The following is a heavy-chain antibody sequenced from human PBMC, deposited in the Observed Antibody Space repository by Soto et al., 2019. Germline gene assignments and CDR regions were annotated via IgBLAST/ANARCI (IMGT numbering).Heavy chain of an antibody. CDR3: ARYSGSYSRGLDY. CDR2: IRNKANSYST. D-gene: IGHD1-26*01. CDR1: GFTFSDHY. V-gene: IGHV3-72*01. Sequence: GGSLRLSCAASGFTFSDHYMEWVRQAPGKGLEWVGRIRNKANSYSTEYAASVKGRFTISRDDSMNSLYLQMNSLKTEDTAVFYCARYSGSYSRGLDYWGKGTLVIVSS. J-gene: IGHJ4*02.